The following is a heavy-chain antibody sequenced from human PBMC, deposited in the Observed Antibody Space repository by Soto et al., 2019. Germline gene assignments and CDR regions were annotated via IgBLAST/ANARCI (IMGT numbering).Heavy chain of an antibody. J-gene: IGHJ4*02. V-gene: IGHV3-53*01. CDR2: VCTGGAT. D-gene: IGHD1-1*01. CDR3: VRDKRTISGIFPGY. Sequence: GGSLRLSCVGSGFDVATNCMRWVRQAPGKGLECVSIVCTGGATHYADSVKGRFTISRDSSKNTVHLQMNNVRAEDTAVYYCVRDKRTISGIFPGYWGQGTQVTVSS. CDR1: GFDVATNC.